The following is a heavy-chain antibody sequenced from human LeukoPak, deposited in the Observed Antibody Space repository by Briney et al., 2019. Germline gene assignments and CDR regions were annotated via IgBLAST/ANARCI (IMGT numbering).Heavy chain of an antibody. CDR3: ARARRAARYFDY. J-gene: IGHJ4*02. Sequence: SETLSLTCTVSGGSISSSDYYWSWIRQPPGEGLEWIGYIYYSGSTNYNPSLKSRVTISVDTSKNQFSLKLSSVTAADTAVYYCARARRAARYFDYWGQGTLVTVSS. CDR2: IYYSGST. D-gene: IGHD6-25*01. CDR1: GGSISSSDYY. V-gene: IGHV4-61*08.